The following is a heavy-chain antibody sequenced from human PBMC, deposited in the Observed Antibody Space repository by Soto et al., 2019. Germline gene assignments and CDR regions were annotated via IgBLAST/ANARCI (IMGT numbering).Heavy chain of an antibody. Sequence: RGESLKISCKGSGDSFTSYWIGWVRQMPGKGLERMGIIYPGDSDTRYSPSLQGQVTISADKSITTTYLQWSSLKASDTAIYYCARLFDTSGWYHYWGQATLVTVSS. CDR1: GDSFTSYW. D-gene: IGHD6-19*01. CDR2: IYPGDSDT. CDR3: ARLFDTSGWYHY. J-gene: IGHJ4*02. V-gene: IGHV5-51*01.